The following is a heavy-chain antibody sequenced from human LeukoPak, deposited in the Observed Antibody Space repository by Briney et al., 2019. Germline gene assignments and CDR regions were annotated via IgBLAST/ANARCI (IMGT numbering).Heavy chain of an antibody. V-gene: IGHV4-59*01. CDR2: IYYSGST. Sequence: PETLSLTCTVSGGSISSYYWSWIRQPPGKGLEWIGYIYYSGSTNYNPSLKSRVTISVDTSKNQFSLKLSSVTAADTAVYYCARDWGYSYGFDYYYYGMDVWGQGTTVTVSS. D-gene: IGHD5-18*01. CDR3: ARDWGYSYGFDYYYYGMDV. CDR1: GGSISSYY. J-gene: IGHJ6*02.